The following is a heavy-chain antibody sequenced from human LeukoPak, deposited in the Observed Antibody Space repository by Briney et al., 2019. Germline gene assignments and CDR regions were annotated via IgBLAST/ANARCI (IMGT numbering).Heavy chain of an antibody. D-gene: IGHD3-22*01. V-gene: IGHV3-53*01. J-gene: IGHJ3*02. CDR1: GFTVSSIH. CDR3: ARGGRGSAAVVAPRSFDI. Sequence: GGSLRLSCAASGFTVSSIHMVWVRQAPGKGLEWVSVTYTGGNSYYADSVKGRFIISRDISKNTLYLQMDSLRAEDSALYYCARGGRGSAAVVAPRSFDIWGQGTMVTVSS. CDR2: TYTGGNS.